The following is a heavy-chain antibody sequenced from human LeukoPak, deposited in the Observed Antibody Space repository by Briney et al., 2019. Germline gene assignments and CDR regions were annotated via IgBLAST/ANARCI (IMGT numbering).Heavy chain of an antibody. Sequence: GGSLRLSCAASGFTFSSYGMHWVRPAPGKGLEWVAVIWYDGSNKYYADSVKGRFTISRDNAKNSLYLQMDSLRAEDTAVYYCARGLYGAYDSSGYYFDYWGQGTLVTVSS. J-gene: IGHJ4*02. V-gene: IGHV3-33*01. CDR2: IWYDGSNK. CDR1: GFTFSSYG. D-gene: IGHD3-22*01. CDR3: ARGLYGAYDSSGYYFDY.